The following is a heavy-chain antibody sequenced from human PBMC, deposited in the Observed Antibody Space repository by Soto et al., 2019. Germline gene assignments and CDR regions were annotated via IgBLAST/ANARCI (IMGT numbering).Heavy chain of an antibody. CDR2: ISVNSGNT. V-gene: IGHV1-18*01. D-gene: IGHD2-2*01. CDR1: GDTFASYG. J-gene: IGHJ4*02. Sequence: QVQLVQSGAEVKKPGASVKVSCKASGDTFASYGISWVRQAPGQGLEWMGWISVNSGNTNYAQNFQGRVTMTTDTSTTTVFMELRSLRSDDTAVYYCAGGTRVGQGFDYWGQGTLVTVSS. CDR3: AGGTRVGQGFDY.